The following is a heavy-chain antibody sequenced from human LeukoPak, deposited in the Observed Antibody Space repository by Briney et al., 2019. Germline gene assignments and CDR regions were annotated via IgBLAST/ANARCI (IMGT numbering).Heavy chain of an antibody. CDR3: ARHSGSYSYFDY. Sequence: GGSLRLSCAASGFTFTGYAMRWVRQAPGKGLEWVSGISGSGGSTYYADSVKGRFTISRDNSKNTLYLQMNGLRAADTAVYYCARHSGSYSYFDYWGQGTLVTVSS. J-gene: IGHJ4*02. D-gene: IGHD1-26*01. CDR1: GFTFTGYA. V-gene: IGHV3-23*01. CDR2: ISGSGGST.